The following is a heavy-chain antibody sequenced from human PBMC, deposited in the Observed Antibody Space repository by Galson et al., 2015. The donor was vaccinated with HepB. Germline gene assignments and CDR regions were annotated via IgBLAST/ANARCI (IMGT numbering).Heavy chain of an antibody. D-gene: IGHD3-22*01. V-gene: IGHV6-1*01. Sequence: CAISGDSVSSDNAAWNWIRQSPSRGLEWLGRTYYRSKWYNDYAVSVKSRITINPDTSNNQFSLQLNSVTPEDTAVYYCAREVPLGPYSDISVYWYYFDYWGQGTLVTVSS. CDR2: TYYRSKWYN. CDR3: AREVPLGPYSDISVYWYYFDY. CDR1: GDSVSSDNAA. J-gene: IGHJ4*02.